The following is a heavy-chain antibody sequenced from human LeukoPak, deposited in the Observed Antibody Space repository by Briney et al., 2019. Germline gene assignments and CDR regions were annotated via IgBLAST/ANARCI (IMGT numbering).Heavy chain of an antibody. J-gene: IGHJ4*02. Sequence: SLRLSCAASGFTFIDYYMSWISQAPEKGLELLLYISCSGSTIYYADSGKGRFTSSRDNAKNSLYLQINSLRAEDTAVYYCARRGYSYGPSKYYFDYWGQGTLVTVSS. CDR2: ISCSGSTI. CDR1: GFTFIDYY. D-gene: IGHD5-18*01. CDR3: ARRGYSYGPSKYYFDY. V-gene: IGHV3-11*04.